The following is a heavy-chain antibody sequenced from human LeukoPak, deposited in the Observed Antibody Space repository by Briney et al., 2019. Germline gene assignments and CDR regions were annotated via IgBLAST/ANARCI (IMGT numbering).Heavy chain of an antibody. CDR3: ARRGGANGDYYYYGMDV. V-gene: IGHV1-69*13. J-gene: IGHJ6*02. CDR2: IIPIFGTA. CDR1: GGTFSSYA. D-gene: IGHD4-17*01. Sequence: ASVTVSCTASGGTFSSYAISWVRQAPGQGLEWMGGIIPIFGTANYAQKFQGRVTITADESTSTAYMELSSLRSEDTAVYYCARRGGANGDYYYYGMDVWGQGTTVTVSS.